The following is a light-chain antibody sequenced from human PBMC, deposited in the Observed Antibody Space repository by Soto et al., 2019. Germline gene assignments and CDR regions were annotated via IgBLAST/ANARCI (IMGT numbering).Light chain of an antibody. CDR3: SSYTSTSTLV. CDR1: SSDVGGYNY. J-gene: IGLJ2*01. Sequence: QSALTQPASVSGFPGQSITISCTGTSSDVGGYNYVSWYQQHPGKAPKLMIYEVSNRPSGVSTRFSGSKSGNTASLTISGLQVEDEADYYCSSYTSTSTLVFGGGTQLTVL. CDR2: EVS. V-gene: IGLV2-14*01.